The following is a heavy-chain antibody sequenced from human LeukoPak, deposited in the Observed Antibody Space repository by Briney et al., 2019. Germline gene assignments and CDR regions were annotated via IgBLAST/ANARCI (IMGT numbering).Heavy chain of an antibody. J-gene: IGHJ4*02. V-gene: IGHV1-18*01. Sequence: ASVKVSCKASGYTFTSYGISWVRQAPGQGLEWMGWISAYNGNTNCAQKLQGRVTMTTDTSTSTAYMELRSLRSDDTAVYYCAREASYYDSSGLYYFDYWGQGTLVTVSS. CDR1: GYTFTSYG. CDR3: AREASYYDSSGLYYFDY. CDR2: ISAYNGNT. D-gene: IGHD3-22*01.